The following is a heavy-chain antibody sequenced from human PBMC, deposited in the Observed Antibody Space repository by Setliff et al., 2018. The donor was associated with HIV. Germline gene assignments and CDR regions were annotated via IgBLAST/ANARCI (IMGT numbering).Heavy chain of an antibody. V-gene: IGHV2-5*02. J-gene: IGHJ5*02. Sequence: SGPTLVNPTQTLTLTCTFSGFSLRISGVGVGWIRQPPGKALEWLAVIYWDDDKRYSPSLKSRLTITKDTSKNQVVLTMTNMDPVDTATYYFAHRRPGKWLEPEWFDPWGQGTLVTVSS. CDR2: IYWDDDK. CDR1: GFSLRISGVG. CDR3: AHRRPGKWLEPEWFDP. D-gene: IGHD6-19*01.